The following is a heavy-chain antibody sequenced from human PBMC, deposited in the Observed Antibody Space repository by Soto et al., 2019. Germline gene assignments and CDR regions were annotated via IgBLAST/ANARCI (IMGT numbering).Heavy chain of an antibody. V-gene: IGHV1-3*01. D-gene: IGHD1-26*01. CDR3: ARSHYRDPFDY. CDR2: INAGNGNT. Sequence: ASVKVSCKASGYTFTSYAMHWVRQAPGQRLEWMGWINAGNGNTKYSQKCQGRVTITRDTSASTAYMELSSLRSEDTAVYYCARSHYRDPFDYWGQGTLVTVSS. CDR1: GYTFTSYA. J-gene: IGHJ4*02.